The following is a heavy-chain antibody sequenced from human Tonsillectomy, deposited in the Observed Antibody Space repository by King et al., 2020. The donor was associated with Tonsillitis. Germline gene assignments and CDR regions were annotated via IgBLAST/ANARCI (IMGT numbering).Heavy chain of an antibody. CDR3: ATFGGGNAFDI. CDR1: GFTFSSYA. J-gene: IGHJ3*02. CDR2: IYSGGSST. Sequence: DVQLVESGGGLVQPGGSLRLTCAASGFTFSSYAMSWVRQAPGKGLEWVSVIYSGGSSTYYADSVKGRFTISRDNSKKTLYLQMNSLRAEDTAVYYCATFGGGNAFDIWGQGTMVTVSS. V-gene: IGHV3-23*03. D-gene: IGHD3-10*01.